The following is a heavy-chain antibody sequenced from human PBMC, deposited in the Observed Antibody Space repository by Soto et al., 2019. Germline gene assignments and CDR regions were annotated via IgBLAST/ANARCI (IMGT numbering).Heavy chain of an antibody. CDR2: IIPILGIA. D-gene: IGHD2-2*01. Sequence: SVKVSCKASGGTFSSYTISWVRQAPGQGLEWMGRIIPILGIANYAQKFQGRVTITADKSTSTAYMELSSLRSEDTAVYYCARGVYCSSTSCYFNWFDPWGQGTLVTVSS. CDR3: ARGVYCSSTSCYFNWFDP. J-gene: IGHJ5*02. V-gene: IGHV1-69*02. CDR1: GGTFSSYT.